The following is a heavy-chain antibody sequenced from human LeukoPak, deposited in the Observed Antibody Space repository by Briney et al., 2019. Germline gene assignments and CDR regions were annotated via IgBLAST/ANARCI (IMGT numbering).Heavy chain of an antibody. Sequence: SVKVSCKASGFTFTKSAMQWVRQARGQRLEWIGWIVVGSGNTDYAQKFQDRVTITRDLSTGTTYLEVSSLRSDDTAVYYCAASLGPTTGDYYLDAWGQGTRVTVSS. CDR2: IVVGSGNT. V-gene: IGHV1-58*02. CDR1: GFTFTKSA. CDR3: AASLGPTTGDYYLDA. D-gene: IGHD1-26*01. J-gene: IGHJ4*02.